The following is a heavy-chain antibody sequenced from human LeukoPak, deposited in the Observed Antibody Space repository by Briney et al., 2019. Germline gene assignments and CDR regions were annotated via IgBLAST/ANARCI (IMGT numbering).Heavy chain of an antibody. J-gene: IGHJ6*02. CDR2: ISYSGST. CDR1: GGXVSSGGYY. CDR3: ARWNYDDESGYYFPGYYYYGMDV. V-gene: IGHV4-61*08. D-gene: IGHD3-3*01. Sequence: SETLSLTCTVSGGXVSSGGYYWSWIRQPPGKGLEWIGYISYSGSTYYTPSLKSRVTISLDTSENHFSLKLTSVTAADTAVYYCARWNYDDESGYYFPGYYYYGMDVWGQGTTVTVSS.